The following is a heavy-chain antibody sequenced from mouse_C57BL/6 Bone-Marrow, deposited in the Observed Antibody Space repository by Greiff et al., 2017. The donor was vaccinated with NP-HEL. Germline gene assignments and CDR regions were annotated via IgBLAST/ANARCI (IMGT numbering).Heavy chain of an antibody. CDR2: ISDGGSYT. CDR3: ARDRNDYSWFAY. J-gene: IGHJ3*01. CDR1: GFTFSSYA. Sequence: EVKLMESGGGLVKPGGSLKLSCAASGFTFSSYAMSWVRQTPEKRLEWVATISDGGSYTYYPDNVKGRFTISRDNAKNNLYLQMSHLKSEDTAMYYCARDRNDYSWFAYWGQGTLVTVSA. V-gene: IGHV5-4*01. D-gene: IGHD2-4*01.